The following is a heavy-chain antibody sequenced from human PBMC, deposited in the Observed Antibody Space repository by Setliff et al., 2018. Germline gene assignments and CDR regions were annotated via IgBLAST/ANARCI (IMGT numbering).Heavy chain of an antibody. CDR3: ARGQTVGPNSGKDY. Sequence: ASVKVSCKASGYAFNSYTLHWVRQAPGQSLEWMGWINGVNGNTKYSQNFQGRVTFTSDTSANTAFMELSSLRSEDSSMYYCARGQTVGPNSGKDYWGQGTLVTVSS. V-gene: IGHV1-3*01. J-gene: IGHJ4*02. CDR1: GYAFNSYT. D-gene: IGHD1-26*01. CDR2: INGVNGNT.